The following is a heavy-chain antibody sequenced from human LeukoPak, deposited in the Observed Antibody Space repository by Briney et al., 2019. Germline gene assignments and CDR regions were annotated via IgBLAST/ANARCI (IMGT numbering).Heavy chain of an antibody. CDR2: ISYTGTT. J-gene: IGHJ4*02. CDR1: GASISSGNYY. Sequence: SETLSLTCTVSGASISSGNYYWTWIRQHPGKGLEWIGYISYTGTTSYNPSLKSRVTMSVDTSKNQFSLKLNSVTAADTAVYYCARGPGEISATPDYWGQGTLVTVSS. CDR3: ARGPGEISATPDY. D-gene: IGHD6-13*01. V-gene: IGHV4-31*03.